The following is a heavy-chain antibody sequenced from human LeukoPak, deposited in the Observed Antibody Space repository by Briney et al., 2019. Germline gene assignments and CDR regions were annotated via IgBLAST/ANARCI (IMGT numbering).Heavy chain of an antibody. J-gene: IGHJ2*01. V-gene: IGHV4-34*01. Sequence: PSETLSLTCAVYGGSFSGYYWSWIRQPPGKGLEWIGEINHSGSTNYNPSLKSRVTISVDTSKNQFSLKLSPVTAADTAVYYCARDIYILTGSYWYFDLWGRGTLVTVSS. CDR1: GGSFSGYY. D-gene: IGHD3-9*01. CDR2: INHSGST. CDR3: ARDIYILTGSYWYFDL.